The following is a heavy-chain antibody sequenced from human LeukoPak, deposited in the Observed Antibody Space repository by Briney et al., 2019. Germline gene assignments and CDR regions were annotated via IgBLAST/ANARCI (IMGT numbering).Heavy chain of an antibody. CDR3: ARDRPNHYYGSGSYYPTDAFDI. J-gene: IGHJ3*02. CDR1: GGSISSYY. V-gene: IGHV4-59*08. CDR2: IYYSGST. Sequence: PSETPSLTCTVSGGSISSYYWSWIRQPPGKGLEWIGYIYYSGSTNYNPSLKSRVTISVDTSKNQFSLKLSSVTAADTAVYYCARDRPNHYYGSGSYYPTDAFDIWGQGTMVTVSS. D-gene: IGHD3-10*01.